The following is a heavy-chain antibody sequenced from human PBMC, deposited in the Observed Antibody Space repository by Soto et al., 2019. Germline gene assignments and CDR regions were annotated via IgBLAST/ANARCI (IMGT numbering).Heavy chain of an antibody. V-gene: IGHV4-38-2*01. CDR3: ARSGPPPHGDRYNYNWFDP. D-gene: IGHD5-12*01. CDR2: IYHSGST. CDR1: VYSISSGYY. J-gene: IGHJ5*02. Sequence: PSETLSLTCAFSVYSISSGYYWGWIRQPPGKGLEWIGSIYHSGSTYYNPSLKSRVTISVDTSKNQFSLKLSSVTAADTAVYYCARSGPPPHGDRYNYNWFDPWGQGTLVTVSS.